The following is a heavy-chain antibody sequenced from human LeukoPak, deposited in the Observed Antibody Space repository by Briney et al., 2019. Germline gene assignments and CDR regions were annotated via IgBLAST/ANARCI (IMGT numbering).Heavy chain of an antibody. D-gene: IGHD6-19*01. CDR1: GYTFTGYY. CDR3: ARVPYSSGWYSY. Sequence: ASVKVSCKASGYTFTGYYMHWVRQAPGQGLEWMGWINPNSGGTNYAQKFQGRVTMTRDASISTAYMELSRLRSDDTAVYYCARVPYSSGWYSYWGQGTLVTVSS. CDR2: INPNSGGT. V-gene: IGHV1-2*02. J-gene: IGHJ4*02.